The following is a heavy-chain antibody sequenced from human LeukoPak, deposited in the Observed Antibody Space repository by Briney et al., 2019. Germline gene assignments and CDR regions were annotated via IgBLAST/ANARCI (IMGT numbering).Heavy chain of an antibody. CDR1: GGSISGYY. CDR3: ARANHFDY. Sequence: SETLSLTCTVTGGSISGYYWSWFRQPPGKGLEWIGSIYYSGSTNYHPSVKSRVTISLDTSKNQFSLQLRSVTAADTAVYYCARANHFDYWGQGTLVTVS. CDR2: IYYSGST. J-gene: IGHJ4*02. V-gene: IGHV4-59*01.